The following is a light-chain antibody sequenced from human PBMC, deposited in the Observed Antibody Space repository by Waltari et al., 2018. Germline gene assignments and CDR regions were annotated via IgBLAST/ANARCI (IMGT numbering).Light chain of an antibody. CDR3: CSYAGSMV. CDR2: GVT. V-gene: IGLV2-23*02. J-gene: IGLJ2*01. Sequence: QSALTQPASVSGSPGQSITISCTGSSNDTGPSNVVSWYQHHPGKAPKLIIYGVTNRPSGVSNRFSGFKSGITASLTISGFQTEDEADYYCCSYAGSMVFGGGTKLTVL. CDR1: SNDTGPSNV.